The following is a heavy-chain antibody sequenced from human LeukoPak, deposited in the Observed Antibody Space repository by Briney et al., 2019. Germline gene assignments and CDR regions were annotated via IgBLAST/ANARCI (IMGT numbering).Heavy chain of an antibody. CDR2: ISAYNGNT. Sequence: ASVKVSCKASGYTFTSYGISWVRQAPGQGLEWMGWISAYNGNTNYAQKLQGRVTMTTDTSTSTDYMELRSLRSDDTAVYYCARRQGGSGLYYMDVWGKGTTVTVSS. CDR3: ARRQGGSGLYYMDV. CDR1: GYTFTSYG. J-gene: IGHJ6*03. D-gene: IGHD3-10*01. V-gene: IGHV1-18*01.